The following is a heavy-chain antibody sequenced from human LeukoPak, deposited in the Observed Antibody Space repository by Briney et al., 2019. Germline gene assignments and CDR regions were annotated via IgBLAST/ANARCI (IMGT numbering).Heavy chain of an antibody. CDR3: ARSGGLGEYQLLDY. CDR1: GGTFSSYA. V-gene: IGHV1-69*05. CDR2: IIPIFGTA. J-gene: IGHJ4*02. Sequence: SVKVSCKASGGTFSSYAISWVRQAPGQGLEWMGGIIPIFGTANYAQKFQGRVTITTDESTSTAYMELSSLRSEDTAVYYCARSGGLGEYQLLDYWGQGTLVTVSS. D-gene: IGHD2-2*01.